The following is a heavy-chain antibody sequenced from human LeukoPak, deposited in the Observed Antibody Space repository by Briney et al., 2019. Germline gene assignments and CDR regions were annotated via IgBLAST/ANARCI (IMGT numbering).Heavy chain of an antibody. J-gene: IGHJ4*02. CDR3: ANVGSGRPY. V-gene: IGHV3-48*04. CDR2: ISSSSTTI. Sequence: GGSLRLSCAASGFTFSSYSMIWVRQAPGKGLEWVSYISSSSTTIYYADSVKGRFAISRDNAKNTLYLQMNSLGAEDTAVYYCANVGSGRPYWGQGTLVTVSS. CDR1: GFTFSSYS. D-gene: IGHD2-15*01.